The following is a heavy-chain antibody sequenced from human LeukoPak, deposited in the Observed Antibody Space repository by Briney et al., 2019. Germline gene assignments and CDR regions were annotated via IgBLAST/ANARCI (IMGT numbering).Heavy chain of an antibody. CDR2: ISSSSSYI. Sequence: GGSLRLSCAASGFTFSSYSMNWVRQAPGKGLEWVSSISSSSSYIYYADSVKGRFTISRDNAKNSLYLQINSLRAEDTAVYYCARELGVGVSDYWGQGTLVTVSS. CDR3: ARELGVGVSDY. J-gene: IGHJ4*02. D-gene: IGHD1-26*01. CDR1: GFTFSSYS. V-gene: IGHV3-21*01.